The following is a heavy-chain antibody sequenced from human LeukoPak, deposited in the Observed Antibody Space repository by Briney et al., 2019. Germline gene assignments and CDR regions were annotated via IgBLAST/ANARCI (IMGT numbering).Heavy chain of an antibody. CDR3: ARVLGGSGRSGEWFDL. CDR2: ISLRGGTI. D-gene: IGHD6-19*01. CDR1: GFTLGSFE. J-gene: IGHJ5*02. Sequence: PGGSLRLSCAASGFTLGSFEMNWVRQAPGKGLEWVSFISLRGGTILYADSVQGRFTISRDNAKNPLYLQMNTLTAEDTAIYYCARVLGGSGRSGEWFDLWGQGTLVTVSS. V-gene: IGHV3-48*03.